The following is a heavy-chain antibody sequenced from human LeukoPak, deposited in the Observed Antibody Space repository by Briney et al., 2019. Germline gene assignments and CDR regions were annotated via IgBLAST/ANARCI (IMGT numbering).Heavy chain of an antibody. CDR2: IYHNGVT. Sequence: PSETLSLTCNASGGSISTSTSYYWGWIRQPPGQGLDCIGSIYHNGVTSYSPSLTGRLTISVDTSKNQFSLRLLSVTAAATAVYYCARHRAAQLSKFDFWGQGTLVTVSS. V-gene: IGHV4-39*01. J-gene: IGHJ4*02. D-gene: IGHD1-1*01. CDR1: GGSISTSTSYY. CDR3: ARHRAAQLSKFDF.